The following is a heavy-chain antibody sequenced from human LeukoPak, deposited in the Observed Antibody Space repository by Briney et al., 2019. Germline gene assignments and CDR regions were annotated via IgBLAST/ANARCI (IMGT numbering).Heavy chain of an antibody. CDR1: GFSVSTKY. CDR2: LYSGSST. CDR3: ARVGDHYHWYLDV. J-gene: IGHJ2*01. V-gene: IGHV3-53*01. Sequence: GGSLRLSCEGSGFSVSTKYMNWVRQAPGKGREWVSILYSGSSTYYTDSVKGRFTVSRDDSKNTLYLHMNSLGVEDTAVYYCARVGDHYHWYLDVWGRGTLVTVSS. D-gene: IGHD3-10*01.